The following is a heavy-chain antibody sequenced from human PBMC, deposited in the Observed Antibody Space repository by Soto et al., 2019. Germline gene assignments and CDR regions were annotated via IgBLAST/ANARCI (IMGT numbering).Heavy chain of an antibody. CDR1: GGTLSNNA. D-gene: IGHD6-13*01. CDR3: ARPRQHLVRRHYSSPMDF. V-gene: IGHV1-69*01. J-gene: IGHJ6*02. CDR2: IIPIFGTT. Sequence: QVQLVQSGAEVKEPRSSVKVSCKASGGTLSNNAISWVRQAPGQGLEWMGGIIPIFGTTNYAHKFQVRLTITADESTSTCYTELSSLRSEDTAVYYCARPRQHLVRRHYSSPMDFWGQGTTVTVSS.